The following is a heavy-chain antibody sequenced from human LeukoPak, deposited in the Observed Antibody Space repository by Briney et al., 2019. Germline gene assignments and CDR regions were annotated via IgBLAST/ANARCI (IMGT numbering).Heavy chain of an antibody. J-gene: IGHJ6*02. CDR3: ARDDYGSGSYYLYYYYGMDV. CDR1: GYTFTSYG. Sequence: ASVKVSCKASGYTFTSYGISWVRQAPGQGLEWMGWISAYNGNTNYAQKLQGRVTMTTDTSTSTAYMELGSLRSDDTAVYYCARDDYGSGSYYLYYYYGMDVWGQGTTVTVSS. D-gene: IGHD3-10*01. V-gene: IGHV1-18*01. CDR2: ISAYNGNT.